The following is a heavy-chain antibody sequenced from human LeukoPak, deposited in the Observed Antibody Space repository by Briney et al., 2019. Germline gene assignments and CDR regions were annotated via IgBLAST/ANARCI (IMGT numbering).Heavy chain of an antibody. Sequence: GGSLRLSCAASGFTFSSYWMSWVRQAPGKGLKWVASINQDESAKYHADSVKGRFTISRDNAKDSLFLQMNSLRAEDTAVYYCARLYGGHTTYDYWGQGTLVTVSS. J-gene: IGHJ4*02. CDR3: ARLYGGHTTYDY. V-gene: IGHV3-7*01. CDR1: GFTFSSYW. D-gene: IGHD4-17*01. CDR2: INQDESAK.